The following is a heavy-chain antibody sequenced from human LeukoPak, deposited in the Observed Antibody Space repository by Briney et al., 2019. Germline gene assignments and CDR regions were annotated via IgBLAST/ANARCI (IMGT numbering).Heavy chain of an antibody. Sequence: ASVKVSCKASGYTFTSYGISWVRQAPGQGLEWMGWISAYNGNTNYAQKLQGRVTMTTDTSTSTAYMELRSLRSDDTAVYYCARGGVGYCSGGSCYLIYFDYWGQGTLVTVSS. D-gene: IGHD2-15*01. J-gene: IGHJ4*02. V-gene: IGHV1-18*01. CDR2: ISAYNGNT. CDR1: GYTFTSYG. CDR3: ARGGVGYCSGGSCYLIYFDY.